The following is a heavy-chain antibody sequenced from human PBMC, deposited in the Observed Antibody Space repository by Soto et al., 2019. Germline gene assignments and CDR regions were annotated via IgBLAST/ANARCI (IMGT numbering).Heavy chain of an antibody. CDR1: GGTFSSYA. Sequence: ASVKVSCKASGGTFSSYAISWVRQAPGQGLEWMGGIIPIFGTANYAQKFQGRVTITADESTSTAYMELSSLRSEDTAVYYCARGHSTVISPFYYYYGMDVWGQGTTVTVSS. D-gene: IGHD4-4*01. J-gene: IGHJ6*02. CDR3: ARGHSTVISPFYYYYGMDV. V-gene: IGHV1-69*13. CDR2: IIPIFGTA.